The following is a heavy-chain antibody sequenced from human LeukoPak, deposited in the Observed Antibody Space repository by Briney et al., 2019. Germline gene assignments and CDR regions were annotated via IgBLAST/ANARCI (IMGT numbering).Heavy chain of an antibody. D-gene: IGHD5-18*01. CDR2: IYHSGST. V-gene: IGHV4-38-2*01. J-gene: IGHJ6*03. CDR3: AGRGYSYYYYMDV. CDR1: GYSISSGYY. Sequence: PSETLSLTCAVSGYSISSGYYWGWIRQPPGKGLEWIGSIYHSGSTYYNPSLKSRVTISVDTSKNQFSLKLSSVTAADTAVYYCAGRGYSYYYYMDVWGKGTTVTVSS.